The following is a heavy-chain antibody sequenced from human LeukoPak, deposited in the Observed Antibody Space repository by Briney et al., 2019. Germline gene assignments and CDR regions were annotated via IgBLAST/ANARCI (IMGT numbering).Heavy chain of an antibody. Sequence: SETLSLTCTVSGGSISNNYWSWIRQPPGKGLVWIGYVRYGGSTNYNPSLKSRVTISVDTSKNQFSLNLSSVTAADTAVYYCARDVTPATVWGQGTLVTVS. CDR3: ARDVTPATV. V-gene: IGHV4-59*01. D-gene: IGHD3-16*01. CDR1: GGSISNNY. CDR2: VRYGGST. J-gene: IGHJ4*02.